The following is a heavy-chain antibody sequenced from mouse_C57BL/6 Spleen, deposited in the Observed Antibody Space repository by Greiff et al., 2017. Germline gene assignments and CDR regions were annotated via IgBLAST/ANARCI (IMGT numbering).Heavy chain of an antibody. V-gene: IGHV1-64*01. CDR3: AREGWTTVVGGFDY. J-gene: IGHJ2*01. Sequence: QVQLQQPGAELVKPGASVTLSCKASGYTFTSYWMHWVKQRPGQGLEWIGMIHPTSGSTNYNQKFKGKATLTVDKSSSSAYMQLSSLTSEDSAVYYCAREGWTTVVGGFDYWGQGTTLTVSS. D-gene: IGHD1-1*01. CDR1: GYTFTSYW. CDR2: IHPTSGST.